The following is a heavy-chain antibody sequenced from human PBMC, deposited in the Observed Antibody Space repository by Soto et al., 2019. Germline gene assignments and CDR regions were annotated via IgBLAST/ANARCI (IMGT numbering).Heavy chain of an antibody. CDR3: VRGGGGGLFDP. V-gene: IGHV3-21*05. J-gene: IGHJ5*02. CDR2: ISPGSRYP. D-gene: IGHD2-15*01. CDR1: GFTFSSYA. Sequence: GGSLRLSCAASGFTFSSYAMSWVRQAPGKGLEWLSYISPGSRYPAYADSVKGRFTISRDNAKRSLYLQMMSLTAEDTAIYYCVRGGGGGLFDPWGQGTMVTV.